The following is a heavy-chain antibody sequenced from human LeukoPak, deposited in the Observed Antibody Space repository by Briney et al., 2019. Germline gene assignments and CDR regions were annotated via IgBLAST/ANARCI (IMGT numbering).Heavy chain of an antibody. D-gene: IGHD3-16*01. Sequence: SETRSLTCTVSGGSISSYYWSWIRQPPGKGLEWIGYIYYSGSTNYNPSLKSRVTISVDTSKNQFSLKLSSVTAADTAVYYCARDLAENYVDYWGQGTLVTVSS. CDR1: GGSISSYY. CDR2: IYYSGST. V-gene: IGHV4-59*01. J-gene: IGHJ4*02. CDR3: ARDLAENYVDY.